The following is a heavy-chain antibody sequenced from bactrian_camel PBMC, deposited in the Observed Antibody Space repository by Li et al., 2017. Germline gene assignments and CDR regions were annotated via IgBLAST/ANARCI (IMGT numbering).Heavy chain of an antibody. J-gene: IGHJ6*01. CDR1: GLTFEGSE. V-gene: IGHV3S53*01. CDR3: AAEPRGSAS. Sequence: HVQLVESGGGLAQPGGFLRLSCAASGLTFEGSEAGWYRQTPGNNECELVSSIDSEGTILYRDSVKGRFAISRDNNKNTVYLQMNSLKPEDTAVYYCAAEPRGSASWGQGTQVTVS. CDR2: IDSEGTI. D-gene: IGHD3*01.